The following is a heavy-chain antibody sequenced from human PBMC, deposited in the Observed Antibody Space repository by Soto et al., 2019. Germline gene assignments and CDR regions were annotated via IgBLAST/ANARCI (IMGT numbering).Heavy chain of an antibody. D-gene: IGHD3-22*01. CDR1: GGSISSSNW. V-gene: IGHV4-4*02. J-gene: IGHJ3*02. CDR3: ARESYYDSSGYSGGADDSDI. CDR2: IYHSGST. Sequence: PSEALSLTCAGSGGSISSSNWWVWGRQPQGKGLEWSGEIYHSGSTNYNPSLKSRVTISVDKSKNQFSLKLSSVTAADTAVYYCARESYYDSSGYSGGADDSDIWGQGTMVTVSS.